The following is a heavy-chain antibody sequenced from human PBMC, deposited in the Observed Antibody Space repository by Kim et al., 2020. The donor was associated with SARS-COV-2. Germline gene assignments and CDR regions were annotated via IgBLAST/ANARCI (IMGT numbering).Heavy chain of an antibody. CDR3: AREDFVWIDY. J-gene: IGHJ4*02. CDR2: IKQDGSEK. Sequence: GGSLRLSCAASGFTLSDYWMTWVRQAPGKGLEWVANIKQDGSEKYYVDSVKGRFTISRDNAKNSLYLQMNSLRAEDTAVYYCAREDFVWIDYWGQGTLVTVSS. V-gene: IGHV3-7*03. CDR1: GFTLSDYW. D-gene: IGHD1-1*01.